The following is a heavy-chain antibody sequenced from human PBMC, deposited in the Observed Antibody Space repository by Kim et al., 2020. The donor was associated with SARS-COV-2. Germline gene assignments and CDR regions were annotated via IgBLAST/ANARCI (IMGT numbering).Heavy chain of an antibody. Sequence: SETLSLTCTVPGGSISSSSYYWGWIRQPPGKGLEWIGSIHYSGSTYYNPSPKSRVTISVDTSKNQFSLKLSSVTAADTAVYYCASEWVDLVVVAAYGMDVWGQGTTVTVSS. CDR1: GGSISSSSYY. J-gene: IGHJ6*02. D-gene: IGHD2-2*03. V-gene: IGHV4-39*01. CDR2: IHYSGST. CDR3: ASEWVDLVVVAAYGMDV.